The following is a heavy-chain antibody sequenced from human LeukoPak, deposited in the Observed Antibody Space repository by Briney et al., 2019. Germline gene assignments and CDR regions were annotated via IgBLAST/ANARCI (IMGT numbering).Heavy chain of an antibody. CDR3: AKASWSWSGYYY. V-gene: IGHV1-69*13. CDR2: IIPIFGTA. CDR1: GGTFSSYA. D-gene: IGHD3-3*01. J-gene: IGHJ4*02. Sequence: EASVKVSCKASGGTFSSYAISWVRQAPGQGLEWMGGIIPIFGTANYAQKFQGRVTITADESTSTAYMELSSLRSEDTAVYYCAKASWSWSGYYYWGQGTLVTVSS.